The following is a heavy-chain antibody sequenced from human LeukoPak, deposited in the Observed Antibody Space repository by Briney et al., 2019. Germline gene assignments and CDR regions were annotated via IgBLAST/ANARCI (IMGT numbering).Heavy chain of an antibody. V-gene: IGHV3-23*01. CDR3: AKARKSHSGSYSSLFDY. J-gene: IGHJ4*02. CDR1: GFTFSSYA. CDR2: ISGTGGST. D-gene: IGHD1-26*01. Sequence: GGSLRLSCAASGFTFSSYAMSWVRQAPGKGLEWVSAISGTGGSTYYADSVKGRFTISRDNSKNTLYLQMDSLRAEDTAIYYCAKARKSHSGSYSSLFDYWAREPWSPSPQ.